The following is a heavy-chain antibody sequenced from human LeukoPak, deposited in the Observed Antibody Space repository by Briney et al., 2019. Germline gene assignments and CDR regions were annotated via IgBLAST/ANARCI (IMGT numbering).Heavy chain of an antibody. CDR3: AKDVQYQLLYSWFDP. CDR1: GFTFDDYT. CDR2: ISWDGGST. V-gene: IGHV3-43*01. J-gene: IGHJ5*02. D-gene: IGHD2-2*02. Sequence: GRSLRLSCAASGFTFDDYTVHWVRQAPGKGLEWVSLISWDGGSTYYADSVKGRFTISRDNSKNSLYLQMNSLRTEDTALYYCAKDVQYQLLYSWFDPWGQGTLVTVSS.